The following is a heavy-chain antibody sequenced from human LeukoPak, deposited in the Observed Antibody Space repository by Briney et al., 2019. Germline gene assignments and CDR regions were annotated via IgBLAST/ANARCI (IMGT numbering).Heavy chain of an antibody. CDR3: ARADTAMAKYNWFDP. D-gene: IGHD5-18*01. J-gene: IGHJ5*02. CDR1: GGSFSGYY. Sequence: KTSETLSLTCAVYGGSFSGYYWSWIRQPPGKGLEWIGEINHSGSTNYNPSLKSRVTISVDTSKNQFSLKLSSVTAADTAVYYCARADTAMAKYNWFDPWGQGTLVTVSS. V-gene: IGHV4-34*01. CDR2: INHSGST.